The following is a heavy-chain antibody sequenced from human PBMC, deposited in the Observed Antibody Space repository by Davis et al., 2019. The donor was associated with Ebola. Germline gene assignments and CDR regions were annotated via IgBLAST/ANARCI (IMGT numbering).Heavy chain of an antibody. CDR1: GYTFTSYY. D-gene: IGHD2-15*01. CDR3: AHLGPQRYCSGGGCHGYLDY. J-gene: IGHJ4*02. V-gene: IGHV1-69*13. CDR2: IIPIFGTT. Sequence: AASVKVSCKASGYTFTSYYMHWVRQAPGQGLEWMGGIIPIFGTTNYAQKFQGRLTITADESTRTAYMELNGLRSEDTAVYYCAHLGPQRYCSGGGCHGYLDYWGQGTLVTVSS.